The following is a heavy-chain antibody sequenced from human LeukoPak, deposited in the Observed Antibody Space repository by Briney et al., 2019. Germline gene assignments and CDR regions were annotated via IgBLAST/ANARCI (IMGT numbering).Heavy chain of an antibody. D-gene: IGHD6-13*01. J-gene: IGHJ5*02. CDR2: FDPEDGET. CDR1: GYTLTELS. Sequence: ASVKVSCKVSGYTLTELSMHWVRRAPGKGLEWMGGFDPEDGETIYAQKFQGRVTMTEDTSTDTAYMELSSLRSEDTAVYYCATRGSSWYGYWFDPWGQGTLVTVSS. CDR3: ATRGSSWYGYWFDP. V-gene: IGHV1-24*01.